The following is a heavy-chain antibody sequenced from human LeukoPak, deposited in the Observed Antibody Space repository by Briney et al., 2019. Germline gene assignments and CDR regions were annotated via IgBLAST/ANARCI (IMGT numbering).Heavy chain of an antibody. Sequence: GASVTVSCKASGYTFTGYYMHWVRQAPGQGLEWMGRINPNSGGTNYAQKFQGRVTMTRDTSISTAYMELSRLRSDDTAVYYCARARMSRDGYNWDYWGQGTLATVSS. CDR2: INPNSGGT. D-gene: IGHD5-24*01. J-gene: IGHJ4*02. CDR1: GYTFTGYY. CDR3: ARARMSRDGYNWDY. V-gene: IGHV1-2*06.